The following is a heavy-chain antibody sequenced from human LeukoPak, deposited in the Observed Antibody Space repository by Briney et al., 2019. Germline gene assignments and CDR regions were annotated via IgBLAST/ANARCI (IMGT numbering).Heavy chain of an antibody. Sequence: ASVKVSCKAAGYPFISYGISWVRQASGQGLEWMGWISAYNGKTEFAQRFQDRVTMTTDTSTTTAYMELRRLRSDDTAMYYCARDHEDVHGSGSYKLWGQGTLVTVSS. CDR2: ISAYNGKT. J-gene: IGHJ4*02. CDR1: GYPFISYG. V-gene: IGHV1-18*01. CDR3: ARDHEDVHGSGSYKL. D-gene: IGHD3-10*01.